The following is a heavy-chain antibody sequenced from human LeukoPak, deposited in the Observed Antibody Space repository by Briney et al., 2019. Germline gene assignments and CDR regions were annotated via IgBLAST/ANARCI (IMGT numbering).Heavy chain of an antibody. Sequence: GGSLRLSCAASGFTFSSYAMSWVRQAPGKGLEWVSAISGSGGSTYYADSVKGRFTISRDNSKNTLYLQMNSLRAEDTAVYYCARDDWATNLNNWFDPWGQGTLVTVSS. CDR2: ISGSGGST. CDR1: GFTFSSYA. CDR3: ARDDWATNLNNWFDP. V-gene: IGHV3-23*01. J-gene: IGHJ5*02. D-gene: IGHD2-21*01.